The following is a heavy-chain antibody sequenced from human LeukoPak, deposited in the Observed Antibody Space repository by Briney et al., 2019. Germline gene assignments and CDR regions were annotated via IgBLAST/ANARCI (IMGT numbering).Heavy chain of an antibody. D-gene: IGHD6-19*01. J-gene: IGHJ4*02. CDR2: IYYSGST. CDR3: ARADSAVAGFDY. CDR1: GGAISSYY. Sequence: SETLSLTCTVSGGAISSYYWSWIRQPPGKGLEWIGYIYYSGSTNYNPSLKSRVTISVDTSKNQFSLKLSSVTAADTAVYYCARADSAVAGFDYWGQGTLVTVSS. V-gene: IGHV4-59*01.